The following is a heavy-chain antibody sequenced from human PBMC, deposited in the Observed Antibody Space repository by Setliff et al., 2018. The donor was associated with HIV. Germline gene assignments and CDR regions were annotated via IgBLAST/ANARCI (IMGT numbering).Heavy chain of an antibody. CDR2: IYYSGST. CDR1: GGSISSGCYY. V-gene: IGHV4-31*03. J-gene: IGHJ6*03. CDR3: ARVRSHTDYYYYYMDV. Sequence: PSETLSLTCTVSGGSISSGCYYWSWIRQHPGKGLEWIGYIYYSGSTYYNPSLKSRVTISGDTSKNQFSLKLNSVTAADTAVYYCARVRSHTDYYYYYMDVWGKGTTVTVSS.